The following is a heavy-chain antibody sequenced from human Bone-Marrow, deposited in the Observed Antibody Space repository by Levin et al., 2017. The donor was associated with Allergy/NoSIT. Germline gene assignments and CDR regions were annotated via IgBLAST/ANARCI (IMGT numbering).Heavy chain of an antibody. CDR2: IYYSGST. D-gene: IGHD6-13*01. V-gene: IGHV4-59*01. CDR3: AIVAAAGNAFDI. Sequence: PSETLSLTCTVSGGSISSYYWSWIRQPPGKGLEWIGYIYYSGSTNYNPSLKSRVTISVDTYKNKFSLKLSSVTAADTAVYYCAIVAAAGNAFDIWGHGTMVTVSS. CDR1: GGSISSYY. J-gene: IGHJ3*02.